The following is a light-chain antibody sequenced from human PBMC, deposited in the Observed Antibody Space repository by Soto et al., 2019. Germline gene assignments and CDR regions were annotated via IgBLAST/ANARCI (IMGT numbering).Light chain of an antibody. CDR3: QQYYGLPPLT. J-gene: IGKJ5*01. Sequence: DIQMTESPSSLSASIGDRVTITCQASQNITNNLSWYQQKPGKAPNLIIYHAYKLAKGVTSRFSGSGSGTDFSFIITSLQREDLATYYCQQYYGLPPLTCGQGTRLEIK. V-gene: IGKV1-33*01. CDR2: HAY. CDR1: QNITNN.